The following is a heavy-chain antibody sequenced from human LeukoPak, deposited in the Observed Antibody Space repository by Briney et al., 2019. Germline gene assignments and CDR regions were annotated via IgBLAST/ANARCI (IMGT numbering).Heavy chain of an antibody. J-gene: IGHJ5*01. CDR2: ISSSSSYI. CDR1: GFTFSSYS. V-gene: IGHV3-21*01. Sequence: GGSLRLSCAASGFTFSSYSVNWVRQAPGKGLEWVSSISSSSSYIYYADSVKGRFTISRDSAKNTLHLQMDSLRAEDTAVYYCARSDWLDSWGQGTLVIVSS. CDR3: ARSDWLDS.